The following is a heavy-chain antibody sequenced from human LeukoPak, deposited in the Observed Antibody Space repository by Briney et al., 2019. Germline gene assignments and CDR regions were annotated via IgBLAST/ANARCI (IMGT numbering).Heavy chain of an antibody. CDR3: AREAYYYDSSGRAADDY. J-gene: IGHJ4*02. V-gene: IGHV3-48*03. Sequence: GGSLRLSCAASGFTFSSYEMNWVRQAPGKGLEWVSYISSSGSTIYYADSVKGRFTISRDNAKNSLYLQMNSLRAEDTAVYYCAREAYYYDSSGRAADDYWGQGTLVTVSS. D-gene: IGHD3-22*01. CDR2: ISSSGSTI. CDR1: GFTFSSYE.